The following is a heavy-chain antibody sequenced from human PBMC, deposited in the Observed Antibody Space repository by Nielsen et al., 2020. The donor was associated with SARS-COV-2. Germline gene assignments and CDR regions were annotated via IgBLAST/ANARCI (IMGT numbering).Heavy chain of an antibody. D-gene: IGHD6-19*01. J-gene: IGHJ5*02. CDR1: GGSISSSSYY. Sequence: ESLKISCTVSGGSISSSSYYWGWIRQPPGKGLEWIGSIYYSGSTYYNPSLKSRVTISVDTSKNQFSLKLSSVTAADTAVYYCARDGAVAGSGSNWFDPWGQGTLVTVSS. V-gene: IGHV4-39*07. CDR2: IYYSGST. CDR3: ARDGAVAGSGSNWFDP.